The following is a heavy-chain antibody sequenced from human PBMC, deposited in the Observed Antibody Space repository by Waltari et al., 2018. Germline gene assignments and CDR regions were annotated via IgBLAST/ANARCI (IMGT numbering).Heavy chain of an antibody. V-gene: IGHV3-23*03. J-gene: IGHJ4*02. CDR2: FHGGGDT. CDR1: GCIISSGT. CDR3: AKGFDRTSFDS. Sequence: EVQLLGSGGGLVQPGGDLRLPCAASGCIISSGTSNGVRQAPGKGLELVSIFHGGGDTDYADSVRGRFIISRDNSNNMLYLQMNSLRPEASGVYYCAKGFDRTSFDSWGQGALVTVSS. D-gene: IGHD3-22*01.